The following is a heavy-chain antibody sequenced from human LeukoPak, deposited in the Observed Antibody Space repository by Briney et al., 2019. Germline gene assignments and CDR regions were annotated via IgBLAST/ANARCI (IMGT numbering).Heavy chain of an antibody. CDR1: GFTFSSYA. D-gene: IGHD2-15*01. J-gene: IGHJ1*01. Sequence: GGSLRLSCAPSGFTFSSYAMSWVRQAPGKGLEWVSAISGSGGSTYYADSVKGRFTISRDNSKNTLYLQMNSLRAEDTAVYYCAKRSDCSGGSCYSGVYFQHWGQGTLVTVSS. CDR2: ISGSGGST. CDR3: AKRSDCSGGSCYSGVYFQH. V-gene: IGHV3-23*01.